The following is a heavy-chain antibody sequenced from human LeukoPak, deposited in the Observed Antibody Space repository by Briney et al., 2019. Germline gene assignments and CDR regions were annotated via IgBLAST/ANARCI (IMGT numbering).Heavy chain of an antibody. CDR3: AREGTSGTHLHWFDP. J-gene: IGHJ5*02. V-gene: IGHV4-59*01. CDR2: IYGSGSN. CDR1: GGSISSYY. D-gene: IGHD1-1*01. Sequence: PSETLSLTCTVSGGSISSYYWSWIRQPPGKGLEWIGHIYGSGSNNYNPSLKSRVTLSVDTSKNQFSLKLSSVTAADTAVYYCAREGTSGTHLHWFDPWGQGTLVSV.